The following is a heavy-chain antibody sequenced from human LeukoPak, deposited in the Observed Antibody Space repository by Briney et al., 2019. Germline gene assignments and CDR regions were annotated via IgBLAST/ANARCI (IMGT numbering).Heavy chain of an antibody. J-gene: IGHJ5*02. CDR1: GYTFTGYY. CDR2: INPNTGGT. CDR3: ARSPVCSYDTTDPYDGLYNWFDP. V-gene: IGHV1-2*02. Sequence: ASVKVSCKASGYTFTGYYLHWVRQAPGQGLEWMGWINPNTGGTTYAEKFQGRVTMTRDTSITTAYMELSRVSSDDTAVYYCARSPVCSYDTTDPYDGLYNWFDPWGQGTLVTVSS. D-gene: IGHD3-22*01.